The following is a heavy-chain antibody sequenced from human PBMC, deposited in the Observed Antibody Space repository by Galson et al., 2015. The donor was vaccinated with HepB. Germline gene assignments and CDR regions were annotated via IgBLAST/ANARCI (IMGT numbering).Heavy chain of an antibody. D-gene: IGHD6-13*01. Sequence: SVKVSCKASGGTFSSYAISWVRQARGQGLEWMGGIIPIFGTANYAQKFQGRVTITADESTSTAYMELSSLRSEDTAVYYCARVDSSSSEGYYYYYMDVWGKGTTVTVSS. V-gene: IGHV1-69*13. CDR1: GGTFSSYA. J-gene: IGHJ6*03. CDR3: ARVDSSSSEGYYYYYMDV. CDR2: IIPIFGTA.